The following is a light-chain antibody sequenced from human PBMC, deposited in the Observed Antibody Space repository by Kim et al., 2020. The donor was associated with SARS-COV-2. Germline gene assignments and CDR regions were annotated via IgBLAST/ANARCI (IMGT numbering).Light chain of an antibody. CDR3: QQYYRTPLT. J-gene: IGKJ4*01. CDR2: WAS. CDR1: QSVLYSTSNYNY. Sequence: DIVMTQSPDSLAVSLGERATVNCKSSQSVLYSTSNYNYLAWYQQKPGQPPRLLISWASARESGVPDRFSGSGSGTDFTLTISNLQAEDVAVYYCQQYYRTPLTFGGGTKLEIK. V-gene: IGKV4-1*01.